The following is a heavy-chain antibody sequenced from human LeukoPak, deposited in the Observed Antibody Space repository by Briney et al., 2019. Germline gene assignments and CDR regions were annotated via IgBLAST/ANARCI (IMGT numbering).Heavy chain of an antibody. D-gene: IGHD1-26*01. J-gene: IGHJ4*02. CDR2: ISGSGGT. V-gene: IGHV3-23*01. CDR1: GFTFSNYA. CDR3: ARDREGATSD. Sequence: GGSLRLSCAASGFTFSNYAMTWVRQAPGKGLEWVSTISGSGGTYYADSVKGRFTISRDNAKNSLYLQMNSLRAEDTAVYYCARDREGATSDWGQGTLVTVSS.